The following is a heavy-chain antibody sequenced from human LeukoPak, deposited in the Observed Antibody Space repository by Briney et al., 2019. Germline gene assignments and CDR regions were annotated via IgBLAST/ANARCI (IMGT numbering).Heavy chain of an antibody. V-gene: IGHV6-1*01. J-gene: IGHJ6*03. D-gene: IGHD1-26*01. CDR3: ARGTESSGSYYFRYYYYYYMDV. Sequence: SQTLSLTCAISGDSVSSNSAAWNWIRQSPSRGLEWLGRTYYRSKWYNDYAVSVKSRITINPDTSKNQFSLQLNSVTPEDTAVYYCARGTESSGSYYFRYYYYYYMDVWGKGTTVTVSS. CDR2: TYYRSKWYN. CDR1: GDSVSSNSAA.